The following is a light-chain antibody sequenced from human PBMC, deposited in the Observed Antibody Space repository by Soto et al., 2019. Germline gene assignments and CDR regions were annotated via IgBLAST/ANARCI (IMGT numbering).Light chain of an antibody. CDR3: CSYAGIGSYV. J-gene: IGLJ1*01. V-gene: IGLV2-11*01. CDR1: SSDVGRFEY. Sequence: QSALTQPRSVSGSPGQSVTISCTGTSSDVGRFEYVSWYQQHPGEAPKVVVYDITKRPSGVPDRFSGSKSGNTASLTISGLQAEDDADYYCCSYAGIGSYVFGTGTKLTVL. CDR2: DIT.